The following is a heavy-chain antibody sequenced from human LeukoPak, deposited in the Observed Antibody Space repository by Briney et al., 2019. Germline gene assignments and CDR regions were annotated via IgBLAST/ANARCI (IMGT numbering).Heavy chain of an antibody. CDR3: TTHKNYADREDHWFDP. CDR1: GFTVSNAW. CDR2: IKSKSAGGTR. Sequence: PGGSLRLSCAASGFTVSNAWISWVRQAPGKGLEWVGRIKSKSAGGTRDYAAPVKGRFTISRDESKNTLFLQMNSLKTEDTAVYYCTTHKNYADREDHWFDPWGQGTLVTVSS. V-gene: IGHV3-15*01. D-gene: IGHD3-16*01. J-gene: IGHJ5*02.